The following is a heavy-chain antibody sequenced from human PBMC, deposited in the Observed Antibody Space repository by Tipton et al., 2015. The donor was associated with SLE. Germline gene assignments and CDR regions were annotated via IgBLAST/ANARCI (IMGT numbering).Heavy chain of an antibody. CDR3: ARTSGNFPFDY. D-gene: IGHD1-26*01. Sequence: LRLSCTVSGGSMGTYCWSWIRQSPEKGLEWIAFICYSGFSNYNPSLKSRVTVSLDTSKEQFSLGLNSVTAADTAVYYCARTSGNFPFDYWGQGHLVTVSS. J-gene: IGHJ4*02. CDR2: ICYSGFS. V-gene: IGHV4-59*08. CDR1: GGSMGTYC.